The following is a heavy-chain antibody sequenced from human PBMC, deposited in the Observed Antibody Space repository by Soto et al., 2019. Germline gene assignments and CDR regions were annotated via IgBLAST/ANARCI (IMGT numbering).Heavy chain of an antibody. CDR2: ISGSGGST. D-gene: IGHD2-2*01. V-gene: IGHV3-23*01. Sequence: GGSLRLSCAASGFTFSSYAMSWVRQAPGKGLEWVSAISGSGGSTYYADSVKGRFTISRDNSKNTLYLQMNSLRAEDTAVYYCAKVAVETVVVPAAPPVRDYYYYMDVWGKGTTVTVSS. J-gene: IGHJ6*03. CDR1: GFTFSSYA. CDR3: AKVAVETVVVPAAPPVRDYYYYMDV.